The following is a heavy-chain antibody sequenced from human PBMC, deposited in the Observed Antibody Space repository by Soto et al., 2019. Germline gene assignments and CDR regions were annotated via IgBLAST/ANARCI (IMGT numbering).Heavy chain of an antibody. V-gene: IGHV3-23*01. D-gene: IGHD3-22*01. J-gene: IGHJ6*02. CDR1: GFTFSSYA. Sequence: GGSLRLSCAASGFTFSSYAMSWVRQAPGKGLEWVSAISGSGGSTYYADSVKGRFTISRDNSKNTLYLQMNSLRAEDTAVYYCALKYDSSGYYYGNYGMDVWGQGTTVTVSS. CDR2: ISGSGGST. CDR3: ALKYDSSGYYYGNYGMDV.